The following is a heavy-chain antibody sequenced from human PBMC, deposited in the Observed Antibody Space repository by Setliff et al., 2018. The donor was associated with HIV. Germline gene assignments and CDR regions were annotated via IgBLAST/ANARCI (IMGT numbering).Heavy chain of an antibody. D-gene: IGHD3-22*01. CDR1: GGPISNSDFY. Sequence: SETLSLTCTVSGGPISNSDFYWGWIRQSPGKGLEWIGSIYYRGATYYNPTLQSRVTISADTSKNQFYLKLTSVTAADTAIYYCARPYDSLYGWGQGVLVTVSS. CDR2: IYYRGAT. CDR3: ARPYDSLYG. J-gene: IGHJ4*02. V-gene: IGHV4-39*01.